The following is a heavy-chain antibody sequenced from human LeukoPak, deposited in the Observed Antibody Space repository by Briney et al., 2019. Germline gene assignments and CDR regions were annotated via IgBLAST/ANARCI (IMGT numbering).Heavy chain of an antibody. Sequence: PSETLSLTCTVSGYSISSGYYWGWIRQPPGKGLEWIGSIYYSESTYYNPSLKSRVTISVNTSKNQFSLKLSSVTAADTAVYYCARDIMVRGVNAFDIWGQGTMVTVSS. J-gene: IGHJ3*02. V-gene: IGHV4-38-2*02. CDR2: IYYSEST. D-gene: IGHD3-10*01. CDR1: GYSISSGYY. CDR3: ARDIMVRGVNAFDI.